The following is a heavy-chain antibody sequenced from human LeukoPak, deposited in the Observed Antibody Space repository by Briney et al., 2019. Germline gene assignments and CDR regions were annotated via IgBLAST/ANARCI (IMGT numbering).Heavy chain of an antibody. CDR1: GGSISSYY. D-gene: IGHD5-12*01. CDR2: IYYSGST. V-gene: IGHV4-59*01. J-gene: IGHJ4*02. Sequence: SETLSLTCTVSGGSISSYYWSWIRQPPGKGLEWIGYIYYSGSTNYNPSLKSRVTISVDTSKNQFPLKLSSVTAADTAVYYCARAGVATITVDYWGQGTLVTVSS. CDR3: ARAGVATITVDY.